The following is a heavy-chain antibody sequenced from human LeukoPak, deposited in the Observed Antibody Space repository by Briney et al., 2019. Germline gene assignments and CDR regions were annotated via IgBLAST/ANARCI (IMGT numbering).Heavy chain of an antibody. CDR2: INHSGST. D-gene: IGHD2-2*01. Sequence: SGTLSLTCAVYGGSFSGYYWSWIRQPPGKGLEWIGEINHSGSTNYNPSLKSRVTISVDTSKNQFSLKLSSVTAADTAVYYCARQTASSRYCSSTSCYRGATKFDYWGQGTLVTVSS. J-gene: IGHJ4*02. CDR1: GGSFSGYY. CDR3: ARQTASSRYCSSTSCYRGATKFDY. V-gene: IGHV4-34*01.